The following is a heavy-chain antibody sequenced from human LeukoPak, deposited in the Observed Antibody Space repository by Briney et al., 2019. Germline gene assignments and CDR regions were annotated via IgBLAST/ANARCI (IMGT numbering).Heavy chain of an antibody. CDR3: ARHHAHDSSGYYKGYFDL. CDR2: IYYSGNS. Sequence: PPETLSLTCTVSVGSISSSSYYCGWTRLPPGKGLGWLGCIYYSGNSYYNPPLKSRVTISVDTPKNQFSLKLSSVTAADTAVYYCARHHAHDSSGYYKGYFDLWGRGTLVTVFS. J-gene: IGHJ2*01. D-gene: IGHD3-22*01. V-gene: IGHV4-39*01. CDR1: VGSISSSSYY.